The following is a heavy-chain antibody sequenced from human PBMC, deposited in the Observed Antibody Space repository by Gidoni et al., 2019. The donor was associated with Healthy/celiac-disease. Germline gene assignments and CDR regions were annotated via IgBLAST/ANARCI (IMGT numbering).Heavy chain of an antibody. CDR3: ARGLDSSGYYPDY. D-gene: IGHD3-22*01. V-gene: IGHV3-21*01. CDR2: ISSSSSYI. Sequence: EVQLVESGGGLVKPGGSLRLSCAASGFTFSSYSMNWVRQAPGKGLECVSSISSSSSYIYYADSVKGRFTISRDNAKNSLYLQMNSLRAEDTAVYYCARGLDSSGYYPDYWGQGTLVTVSS. CDR1: GFTFSSYS. J-gene: IGHJ4*02.